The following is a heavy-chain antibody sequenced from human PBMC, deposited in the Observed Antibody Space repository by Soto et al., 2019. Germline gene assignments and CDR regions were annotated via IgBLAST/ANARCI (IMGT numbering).Heavy chain of an antibody. J-gene: IGHJ4*02. CDR2: IYTGGNT. Sequence: PGGSLRLSCAASGFTVSSNYMSWVRQAPGKGLEWVSVIYTGGNTYYADSVKGRFTISRDNSKNTVYLQMNSLRADDTAVYYCARDSAMGYWGQGTLVTVSS. CDR1: GFTVSSNY. D-gene: IGHD6-19*01. CDR3: ARDSAMGY. V-gene: IGHV3-53*01.